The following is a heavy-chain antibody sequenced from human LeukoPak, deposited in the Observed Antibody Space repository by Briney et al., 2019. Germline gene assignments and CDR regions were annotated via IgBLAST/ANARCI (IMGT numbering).Heavy chain of an antibody. D-gene: IGHD2-15*01. Sequence: PGGSLRLSCAASGLTFSDYAMSWFRQAPGKGLEWVSGITSGFTPHYADSVKGRFTISRDNSKNTFHLQLNSLRAEDTAAYYCAKDYSESRVADVFFEYWGQGTLVTVSS. V-gene: IGHV3-23*01. CDR3: AKDYSESRVADVFFEY. J-gene: IGHJ4*02. CDR1: GLTFSDYA. CDR2: ITSGFTP.